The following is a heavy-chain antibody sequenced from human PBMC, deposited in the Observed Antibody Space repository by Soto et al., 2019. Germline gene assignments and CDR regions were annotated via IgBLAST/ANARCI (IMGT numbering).Heavy chain of an antibody. J-gene: IGHJ5*02. CDR3: ARDQVQAALLGWFDP. V-gene: IGHV4-59*01. CDR1: GGSISSYY. CDR2: IYYSGST. D-gene: IGHD2-2*01. Sequence: PSETPSLTCTVSGGSISSYYWSWIRQPPGKGLEWIGYIYYSGSTNYNPSLKSRVTISVDTSKNQFSLKLSSVTAADTAVYYCARDQVQAALLGWFDPWGQGTLVTVSS.